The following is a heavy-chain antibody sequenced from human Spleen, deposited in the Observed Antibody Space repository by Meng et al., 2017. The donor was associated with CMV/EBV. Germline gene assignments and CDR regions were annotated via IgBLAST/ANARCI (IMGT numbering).Heavy chain of an antibody. CDR2: ISGSGGST. Sequence: GESLKISCAASGFTFSSYAMSWVRQAPGKGLEWVSAISGSGGSTYYADSVKGRFTISRDNSKNTLYLQMNSLRAEDTAVYYCAKEPRSWYGGDGFDVWGHGTVVTVSS. J-gene: IGHJ3*01. V-gene: IGHV3-23*01. D-gene: IGHD6-13*01. CDR3: AKEPRSWYGGDGFDV. CDR1: GFTFSSYA.